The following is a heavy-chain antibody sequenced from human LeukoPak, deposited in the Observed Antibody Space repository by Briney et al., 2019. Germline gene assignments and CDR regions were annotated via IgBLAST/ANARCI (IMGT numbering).Heavy chain of an antibody. J-gene: IGHJ4*02. V-gene: IGHV3-15*01. CDR3: TTRIGGSSTIDY. Sequence: PGGSLRLSCAASGFTFTNAWMSWVRQAPGKGLEWVGRIKSKTDGGTTDYAAPVKGRFTISRDDSKNTLYLQMNSLKTEDTAVYYCTTRIGGSSTIDYWGQGTLVTVSS. CDR2: IKSKTDGGTT. D-gene: IGHD1-26*01. CDR1: GFTFTNAW.